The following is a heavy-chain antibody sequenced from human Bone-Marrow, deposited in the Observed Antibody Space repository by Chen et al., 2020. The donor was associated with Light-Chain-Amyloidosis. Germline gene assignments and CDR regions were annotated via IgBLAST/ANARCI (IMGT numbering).Heavy chain of an antibody. CDR3: ASAHYYGSGSYIYYYYGMDV. CDR1: GGTFSSYA. Sequence: QVQLVQSGAEAKKPGSSVKVSCKASGGTFSSYAISWVRQAPGQGLEWMGGIIPIFGTANYAQKFQGRVTITADKSTSTAYMELSSLRSEDTAVYYCASAHYYGSGSYIYYYYGMDVWGQGTTVTVSS. J-gene: IGHJ6*02. D-gene: IGHD3-10*01. CDR2: IIPIFGTA. V-gene: IGHV1-69*06.